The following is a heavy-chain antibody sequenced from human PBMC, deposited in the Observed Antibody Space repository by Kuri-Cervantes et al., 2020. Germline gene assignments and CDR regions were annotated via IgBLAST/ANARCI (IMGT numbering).Heavy chain of an antibody. CDR1: GFTFDDYA. Sequence: SLKISCAASGFTFDDYAMHWVRQAPGKGLEWVSGISWNSGSIGYADSVKGRFTISRDNAKNSLYLQMNSLRAEDTAVYYCARGLEATNDDYWGQGTLVTVSS. CDR3: ARGLEATNDDY. D-gene: IGHD1-1*01. J-gene: IGHJ4*02. V-gene: IGHV3-9*01. CDR2: ISWNSGSI.